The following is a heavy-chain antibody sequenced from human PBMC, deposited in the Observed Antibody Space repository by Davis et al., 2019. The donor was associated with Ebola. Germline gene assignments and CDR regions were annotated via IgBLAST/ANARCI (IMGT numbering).Heavy chain of an antibody. CDR2: TYWDEDK. D-gene: IGHD3-3*01. CDR1: GSSFSTSGAG. J-gene: IGHJ3*02. CDR3: AHVITMFGVVNDAIDI. V-gene: IGHV2-5*02. Sequence: SGSPLVTPTQTLTLSCTFSGSSFSTSGAGVVWSGKPAGRALGRLGLTYWDEDKRYSPSLKSRLTITKDTSKNQVVLTMTNMDPVDTATYYCAHVITMFGVVNDAIDIGGQGTMVTVSS.